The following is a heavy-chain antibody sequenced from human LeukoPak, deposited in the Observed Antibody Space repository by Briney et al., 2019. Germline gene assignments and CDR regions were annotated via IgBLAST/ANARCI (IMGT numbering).Heavy chain of an antibody. V-gene: IGHV3-21*01. CDR3: AIDGGSWYPALGY. CDR2: ISSSSSYI. D-gene: IGHD6-13*01. Sequence: GGSLRLSCAASGFAFSSYSMNWVRQAPGKGLEWVSSISSSSSYIYYADSVKGRFTISRDNAKNPLYLQMNSLRAEDTAVYYCAIDGGSWYPALGYWGQGTLVTVSS. CDR1: GFAFSSYS. J-gene: IGHJ4*02.